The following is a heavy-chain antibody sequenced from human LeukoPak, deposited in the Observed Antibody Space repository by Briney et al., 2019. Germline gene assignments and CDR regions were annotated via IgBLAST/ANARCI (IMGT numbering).Heavy chain of an antibody. CDR3: ATFGYSYGDDAFDI. J-gene: IGHJ3*02. Sequence: SGTLSLTCAVSGGSIKSNNWWSWVRQPPGKGLEWIGEIYHSGSTNYNPSLESRVTVSVDKSKNQFSLDLSSVTAADTAVYYCATFGYSYGDDAFDIWGQGTMVTVSS. CDR1: GGSIKSNNW. CDR2: IYHSGST. D-gene: IGHD5-18*01. V-gene: IGHV4-4*02.